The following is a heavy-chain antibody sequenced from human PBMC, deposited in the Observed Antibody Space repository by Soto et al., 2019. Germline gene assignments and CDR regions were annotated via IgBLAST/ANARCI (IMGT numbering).Heavy chain of an antibody. J-gene: IGHJ6*02. D-gene: IGHD2-15*01. CDR3: ARVSTEGDRLGYCSGGSCYPVNNYYYGMDV. Sequence: GGSLRLSCAASGFTFSSYSMNWVRQAPGKGLEWVSSISSSSSYIYYADSVKGRFTISRDNAKNSLYLQMNSLRAEDTAVYYCARVSTEGDRLGYCSGGSCYPVNNYYYGMDVWGQGTTVTVSS. V-gene: IGHV3-21*01. CDR1: GFTFSSYS. CDR2: ISSSSSYI.